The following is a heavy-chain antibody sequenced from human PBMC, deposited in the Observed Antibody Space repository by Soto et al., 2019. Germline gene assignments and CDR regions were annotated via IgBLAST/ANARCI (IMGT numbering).Heavy chain of an antibody. Sequence: QVQLVQSGAEVKKSGASVKVSCKASGYTFTSHDINWVRQATGQGLEWMGWMKPNSGNTGYAQRCQGRVTMTRNTSISTAYMELSSLRSEDTAVYYCARWDYGDYARFDYWGQGTLVPVSS. J-gene: IGHJ4*02. D-gene: IGHD4-17*01. CDR3: ARWDYGDYARFDY. CDR2: MKPNSGNT. CDR1: GYTFTSHD. V-gene: IGHV1-8*01.